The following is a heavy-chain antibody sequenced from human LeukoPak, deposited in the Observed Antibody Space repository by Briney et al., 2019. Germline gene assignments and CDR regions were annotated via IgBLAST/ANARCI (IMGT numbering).Heavy chain of an antibody. CDR2: ISPYNGNT. CDR1: GYTFTTYG. Sequence: ASVKVSCKASGYTFTTYGISWVRQAPGQGLEWMGWISPYNGNTNYVQKFQGRVTMTTDTSTSTAYMELRNLTSDDTAVYYCARAGYCSATSCQWVPLVWGQGTTVTVSS. D-gene: IGHD6-19*01. J-gene: IGHJ6*02. CDR3: ARAGYCSATSCQWVPLV. V-gene: IGHV1-18*04.